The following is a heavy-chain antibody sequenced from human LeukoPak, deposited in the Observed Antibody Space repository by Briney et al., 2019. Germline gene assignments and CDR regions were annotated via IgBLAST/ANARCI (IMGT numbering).Heavy chain of an antibody. CDR3: ARDRSILGTYVAFDI. CDR1: GDSVSSGSYY. CDR2: IYTGGST. Sequence: SETLSLTCTVSGDSVSSGSYYWTWIRQPAGKGLEWIGHIYTGGSTNYSPSLKSRATISVDTSKNQFSLKLSSVTVADTAVYYCARDRSILGTYVAFDIWGQGTMVTVSS. J-gene: IGHJ3*02. V-gene: IGHV4-61*09. D-gene: IGHD2-15*01.